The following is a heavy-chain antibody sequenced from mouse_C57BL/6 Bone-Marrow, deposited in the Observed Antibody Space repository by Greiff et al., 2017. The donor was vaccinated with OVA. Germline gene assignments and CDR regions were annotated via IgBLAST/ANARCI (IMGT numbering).Heavy chain of an antibody. D-gene: IGHD2-5*01. CDR1: GYTFTSYW. J-gene: IGHJ2*01. CDR2: IYPGSGST. CDR3: ARGAYYSNYGFDY. Sequence: QVQLQQPGAELVKPGASVKMSCQASGYTFTSYWITWVKQRPGQGLEWIGDIYPGSGSTNYNEKFKSKATLTVDTSSSTAYMQLSSLTSEDSAVYYCARGAYYSNYGFDYWGQGTTLTVSS. V-gene: IGHV1-55*01.